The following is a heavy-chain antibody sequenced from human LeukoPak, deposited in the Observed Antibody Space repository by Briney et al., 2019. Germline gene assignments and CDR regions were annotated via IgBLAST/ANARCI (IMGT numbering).Heavy chain of an antibody. J-gene: IGHJ5*02. CDR1: GGSISSYY. CDR3: ARDRGVRGGSYGTWFDP. CDR2: IYTSGST. V-gene: IGHV4-4*07. D-gene: IGHD1-26*01. Sequence: SETLSLTCTVSGGSISSYYWSWIRQPAGKGLEWVGRIYTSGSTNYNPSLKSRVTMSVDTSKNQFSLKLSSVTAADTAVYYCARDRGVRGGSYGTWFDPWGQGTLVTVSS.